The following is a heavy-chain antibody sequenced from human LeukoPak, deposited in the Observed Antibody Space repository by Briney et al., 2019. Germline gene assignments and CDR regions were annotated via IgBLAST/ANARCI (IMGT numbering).Heavy chain of an antibody. CDR2: IYHHGAT. Sequence: TSSGTLSLTCAVSGGSISSNNWWSWVRQPPGKGLEWIGEIYHHGATNYNPSLKSRVTLSVDKSKNQFSLELSSVTAADTAVYYCARGPSVAAHLDYWGQGTLVTVSS. CDR3: ARGPSVAAHLDY. D-gene: IGHD5-12*01. J-gene: IGHJ4*02. V-gene: IGHV4-4*02. CDR1: GGSISSNNW.